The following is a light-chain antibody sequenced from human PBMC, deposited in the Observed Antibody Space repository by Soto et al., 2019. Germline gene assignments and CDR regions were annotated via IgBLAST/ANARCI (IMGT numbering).Light chain of an antibody. Sequence: QSALTQPASVSGSPGQSITISCTGTSSDVGGYNYVSWYQQHPGKAPKLMIFDVSNRPSGISNRFSGSKSGNTASLTISGLQAEDAADYYCSSSTTTSTVVFGGGTKVTVL. J-gene: IGLJ2*01. V-gene: IGLV2-14*03. CDR2: DVS. CDR1: SSDVGGYNY. CDR3: SSSTTTSTVV.